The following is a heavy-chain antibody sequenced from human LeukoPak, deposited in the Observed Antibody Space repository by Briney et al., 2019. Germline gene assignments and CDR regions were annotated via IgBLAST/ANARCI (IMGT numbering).Heavy chain of an antibody. D-gene: IGHD2-21*02. J-gene: IGHJ4*02. CDR3: AKRGYCGGDCYSSAYYFDY. Sequence: ETLSLTCAVYGGSFSGYYWSWVRQAPGKGLEWVSAISGSGGSTYYADSVKGRFTISRDNSKNTLYLQMNSLRAEDTAVYYCAKRGYCGGDCYSSAYYFDYWGQGTLVTVSS. V-gene: IGHV3-23*01. CDR1: GGSFSGYY. CDR2: ISGSGGST.